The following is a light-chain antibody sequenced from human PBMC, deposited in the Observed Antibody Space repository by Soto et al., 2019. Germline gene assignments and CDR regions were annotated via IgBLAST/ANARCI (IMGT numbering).Light chain of an antibody. Sequence: QSGLTQPASVSGSPGQSITISCTGTSNDIGANNYVSWYQHHPGKAPKILIYEAANRPSGVSHRFSGSKSGNTASLTISGLQAEDEADYFCTSYTSTSTLVFGGGTKVTVL. J-gene: IGLJ2*01. CDR3: TSYTSTSTLV. V-gene: IGLV2-14*01. CDR2: EAA. CDR1: SNDIGANNY.